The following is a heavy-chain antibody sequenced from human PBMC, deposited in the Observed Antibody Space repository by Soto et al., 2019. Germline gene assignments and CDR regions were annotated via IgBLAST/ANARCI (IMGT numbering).Heavy chain of an antibody. Sequence: GGSLRLSCAASGFTFSSYGMHWVRQAPGKGLEWVAVISYDGSSKYYADSVKGRFTISRDNSKNTLYLQMNSLRAEDTAVYYCAKGDTSHCDYWGQGTLVTVSS. CDR1: GFTFSSYG. CDR2: ISYDGSSK. J-gene: IGHJ4*02. V-gene: IGHV3-30*18. CDR3: AKGDTSHCDY. D-gene: IGHD2-2*01.